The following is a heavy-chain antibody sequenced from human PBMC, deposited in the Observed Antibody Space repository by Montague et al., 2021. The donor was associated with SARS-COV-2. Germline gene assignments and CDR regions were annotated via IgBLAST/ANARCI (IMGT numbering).Heavy chain of an antibody. CDR3: ARTHYDILAGYYIAFDY. CDR2: IDWXXXK. Sequence: PALVKPTQTLTLTCTFSGFSLSTSGMCVSWIRQPPGKALEWLAHIDWXXXKYYSTSLKTRLTISKDTSKIQVVLTMTNMDPVDTATYYCARTHYDILAGYYIAFDYWGQRTLATVSS. D-gene: IGHD3-9*01. J-gene: IGHJ4*02. V-gene: IGHV2-70*01. CDR1: GFSLSTSGMC.